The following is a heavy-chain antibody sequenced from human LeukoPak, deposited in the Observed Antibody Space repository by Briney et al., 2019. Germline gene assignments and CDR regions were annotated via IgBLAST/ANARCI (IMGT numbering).Heavy chain of an antibody. CDR3: ARAPRVDFYYYYYMDV. V-gene: IGHV4-4*02. CDR2: IYHSGST. D-gene: IGHD3/OR15-3a*01. CDR1: GGSISSSNW. J-gene: IGHJ6*03. Sequence: SETLSLTCAVSGGSISSSNWWSWVRQPPGKGLEWIGEIYHSGSTNYNPSLKSRVTISVDTSKNQFSLKLSSVTAADTAVHYCARAPRVDFYYYYYMDVWGKGTTVTVSS.